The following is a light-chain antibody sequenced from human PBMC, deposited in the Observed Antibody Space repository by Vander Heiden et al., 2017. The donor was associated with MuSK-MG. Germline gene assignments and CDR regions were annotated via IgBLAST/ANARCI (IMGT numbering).Light chain of an antibody. V-gene: IGKV3-20*01. CDR3: QQYTSSWT. CDR2: AAF. CDR1: QSVSGNF. J-gene: IGKJ1*01. Sequence: EIVLTQSPATLSLLPGERATLPCRASQSVSGNFLAWYQQKPGQSPRLLIYAAFGRAAGIPDRFSGGGSGTDFTLTISRLEPEDFAVYYCQQYTSSWTFGQGTRVEVK.